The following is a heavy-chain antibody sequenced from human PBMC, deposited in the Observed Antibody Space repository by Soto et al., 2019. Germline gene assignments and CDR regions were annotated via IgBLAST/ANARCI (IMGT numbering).Heavy chain of an antibody. CDR1: GYTFTSYG. V-gene: IGHV1-8*02. Sequence: ASVKVSCKASGYTFTSYGISWVRQATGQGLEWMGWMNPNSGNTGYAQKFQGRVTMTRNTSISTAYMELSSLRSEDTAVYYCAREVLCSGGSCYFNDAFDIWGQGTMVTVSS. CDR2: MNPNSGNT. CDR3: AREVLCSGGSCYFNDAFDI. D-gene: IGHD2-15*01. J-gene: IGHJ3*02.